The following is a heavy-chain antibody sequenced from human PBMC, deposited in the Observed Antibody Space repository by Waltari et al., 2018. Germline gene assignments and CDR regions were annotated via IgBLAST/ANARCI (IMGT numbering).Heavy chain of an antibody. CDR2: INCEDGNT. CDR1: GSIFTDYH. CDR3: AKVRPSTS. Sequence: QAPLVQSGAEVKKPGASVKVSCKASGSIFTDYHIHWLRQSPVQVLKWIGLINCEDGNTNYARKFQGRVTMTRDTSISTVYMELRSLMSDDTAVYYCAKVRPSTSWGQGILVTVSS. V-gene: IGHV1-2*02. J-gene: IGHJ4*02. D-gene: IGHD2-2*01.